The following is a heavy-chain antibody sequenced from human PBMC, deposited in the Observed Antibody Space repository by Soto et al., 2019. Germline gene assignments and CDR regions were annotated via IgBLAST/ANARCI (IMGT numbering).Heavy chain of an antibody. D-gene: IGHD3-22*01. J-gene: IGHJ5*02. V-gene: IGHV1-2*02. CDR2: FNPNSGGT. CDR3: ARGDFDSSANYYAGWFDP. CDR1: GYIFTGYY. Sequence: QVQLVQSGAEVKKPGASVKVSCKASGYIFTGYYMHWLRQAPGQGLEWMGWFNPNSGGTKHAQKFQGRVTMTNDTSINTAHMELSGLISDDTAVYYCARGDFDSSANYYAGWFDPWGQGTLVTVSS.